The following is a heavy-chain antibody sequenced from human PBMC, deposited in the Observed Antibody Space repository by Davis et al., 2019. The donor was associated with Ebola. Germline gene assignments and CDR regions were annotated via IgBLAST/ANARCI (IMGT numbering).Heavy chain of an antibody. V-gene: IGHV4-34*01. J-gene: IGHJ4*02. Sequence: PSETLSLTCAVYGGSFPGYFWNWIRQSPGKGPEWIGEIDYSGRTNYQSSLKSRATISRDTSKNQFSLNLTSVTAADTAVYYCARGTGATGPPDYWGRGTLVTVSS. CDR2: IDYSGRT. CDR1: GGSFPGYF. CDR3: ARGTGATGPPDY. D-gene: IGHD1-1*01.